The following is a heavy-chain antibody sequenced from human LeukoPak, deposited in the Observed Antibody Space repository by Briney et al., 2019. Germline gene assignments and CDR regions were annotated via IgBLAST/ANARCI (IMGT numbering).Heavy chain of an antibody. V-gene: IGHV1-2*02. CDR3: ASHSPAARLGEIDY. CDR2: INPNSGGT. Sequence: SVKVSCKASGYTFTGYYMHWVRQAPGQGLEWMGWINPNSGGTNYAQKFQGRVTMTRDTSISTAYMELSRLRSDDTAVYYCASHSPAARLGEIDYWGQGTLVTVSS. J-gene: IGHJ4*02. CDR1: GYTFTGYY. D-gene: IGHD2-2*01.